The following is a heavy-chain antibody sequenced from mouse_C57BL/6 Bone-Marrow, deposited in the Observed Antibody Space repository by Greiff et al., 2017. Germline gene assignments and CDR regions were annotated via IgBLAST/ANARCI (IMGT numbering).Heavy chain of an antibody. CDR1: GFSLSTFGMG. CDR2: IWWDEDK. CDR3: ARRSLRRGERYFDY. J-gene: IGHJ2*01. D-gene: IGHD2-12*01. Sequence: QVTLKVSGPGILQPSQTLSLTCSFSGFSLSTFGMGVGWIRQPSGKGLEWLAHIWWDEDKYYNPALKSRLTISQATSQNQVFLTIANVVTADTATYYCARRSLRRGERYFDYWGQGTTLTVSS. V-gene: IGHV8-8*01.